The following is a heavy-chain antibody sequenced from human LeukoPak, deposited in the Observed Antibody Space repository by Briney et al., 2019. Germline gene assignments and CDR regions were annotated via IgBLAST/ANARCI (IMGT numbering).Heavy chain of an antibody. CDR1: GYTFTGYY. J-gene: IGHJ4*02. V-gene: IGHV1-2*02. CDR2: INPNSGVT. CDR3: RTDRYGDYGDYIEY. D-gene: IGHD4-17*01. Sequence: GASVKVSCKASGYTFTGYYMHRVRQAPGQGREWMGWINPNSGVTNYAQKFQGRVTTTKDTAISTAYMELRSLRSNEPAVYYCRTDRYGDYGDYIEYWGQGTLVTVSS.